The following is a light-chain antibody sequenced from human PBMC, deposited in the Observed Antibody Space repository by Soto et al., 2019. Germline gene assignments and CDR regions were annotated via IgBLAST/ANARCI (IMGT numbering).Light chain of an antibody. CDR2: GAS. CDR1: QSVGTTY. V-gene: IGKV3-15*01. J-gene: IGKJ3*01. CDR3: QQYNNWPFT. Sequence: EIVLTQSPGTLSLSPGERATLSCRASQSVGTTYLGWYQHKPGQAPRLLIYGASTRATGIPARFSGSGSGTEFTLTISSLQSEDFAVYYCQQYNNWPFTFGPGTKVDIK.